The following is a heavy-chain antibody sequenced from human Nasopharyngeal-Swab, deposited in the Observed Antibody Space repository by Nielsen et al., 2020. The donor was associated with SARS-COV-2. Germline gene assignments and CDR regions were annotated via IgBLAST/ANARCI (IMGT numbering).Heavy chain of an antibody. CDR1: GFTFDDYA. V-gene: IGHV3-9*01. Sequence: SLKISCVASGFTFDDYAMHWVRQAPGKGLEWVSGIRWSGDSIGYADSVRGRFSVSRDNAKNSLYLQMNGLRDEDTAIYYCARAGEYRFDYWGQGTLVTVSS. CDR3: ARAGEYRFDY. D-gene: IGHD7-27*01. CDR2: IRWSGDSI. J-gene: IGHJ4*02.